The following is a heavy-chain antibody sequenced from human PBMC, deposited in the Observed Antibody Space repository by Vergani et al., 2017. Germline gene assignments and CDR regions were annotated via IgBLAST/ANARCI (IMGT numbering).Heavy chain of an antibody. V-gene: IGHV4-4*03. J-gene: IGHJ4*02. CDR3: ATIGYRRWGYYFDY. CDR2: ICHTEDT. D-gene: IGHD2-2*02. Sequence: QVQLHESGPGLVKPPGTLSLTCAVSGDSISSNNCWTWVRQPPRKGLEWIGEICHTEDTKSSPSLKSRVTVSVDESRNLFSLRLNSVTAADTAVYYCATIGYRRWGYYFDYWGQGSLVTVSS. CDR1: GDSISSNNC.